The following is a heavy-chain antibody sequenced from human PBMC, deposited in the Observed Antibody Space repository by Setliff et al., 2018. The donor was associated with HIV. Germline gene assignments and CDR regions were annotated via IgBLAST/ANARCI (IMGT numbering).Heavy chain of an antibody. J-gene: IGHJ4*02. Sequence: ASVKVSCKASGGTFSSYAMHWVRQAPGQRLEWMGWINAGNGNTKYSQKFQGRVTITRDTSASTAYMELSSLRSEDTAVYYCARAPPGKGSGPYFDYWGQGTLVTVSS. CDR1: GGTFSSYA. V-gene: IGHV1-3*01. D-gene: IGHD3-10*01. CDR2: INAGNGNT. CDR3: ARAPPGKGSGPYFDY.